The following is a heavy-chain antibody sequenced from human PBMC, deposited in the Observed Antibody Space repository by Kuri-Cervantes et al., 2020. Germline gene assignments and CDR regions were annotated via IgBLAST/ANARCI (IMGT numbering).Heavy chain of an antibody. CDR1: GGTFSSYA. V-gene: IGHV1-69*06. D-gene: IGHD2-8*02. Sequence: SVKVSCKASGGTFSSYAISWVRQAPGQGLEWMGGIIPIFGTANYAQKFQGRVTITADKSTSTAYMELSSLRSEDTAVYYCARRWGNYYYYMDIWGKGTTVTVSS. CDR2: IIPIFGTA. CDR3: ARRWGNYYYYMDI. J-gene: IGHJ6*03.